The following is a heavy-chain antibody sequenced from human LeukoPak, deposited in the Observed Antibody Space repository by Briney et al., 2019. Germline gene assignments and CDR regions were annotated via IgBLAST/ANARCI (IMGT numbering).Heavy chain of an antibody. J-gene: IGHJ4*02. Sequence: PGGALRLSCVVSGFTLNRYWIHWVRQAPGKGLVWVSYVNNDGTGTNYADSVKGRFTMSRDNARNTLYLQMSSLRAEDTAVYYCARGGLGGATPDYWGQGALVTDSS. CDR3: ARGGLGGATPDY. D-gene: IGHD1-26*01. V-gene: IGHV3-74*01. CDR1: GFTLNRYW. CDR2: VNNDGTGT.